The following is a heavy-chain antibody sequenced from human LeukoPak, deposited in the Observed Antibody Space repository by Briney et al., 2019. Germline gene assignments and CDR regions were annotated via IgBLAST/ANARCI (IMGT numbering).Heavy chain of an antibody. D-gene: IGHD3-16*01. CDR1: GFTFSSYA. J-gene: IGHJ4*02. V-gene: IGHV3-23*01. Sequence: PGGSLRLSCAASGFTFSSYAMSWVRLAPGKGLEWVSIISGSGSTYYADSVRGRFTISRDNSKNTPYLQMNSLRAEDTAVYYCARQLDLNWGSSLGYWGQGTLVTVSS. CDR3: ARQLDLNWGSSLGY. CDR2: ISGSGST.